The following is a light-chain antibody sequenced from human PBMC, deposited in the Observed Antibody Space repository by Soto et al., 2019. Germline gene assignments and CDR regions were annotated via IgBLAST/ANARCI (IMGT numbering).Light chain of an antibody. Sequence: IQMTQSPSSLSASVGDRVTITCRASQDISGWLAWFQQKPGKAPNLLIYAASILQSGVPSRFSGSGSGTDFTLTITYLQPEDFATYYCQQANSFPWTFGQGTRWIS. CDR2: AAS. V-gene: IGKV1-12*01. CDR1: QDISGW. CDR3: QQANSFPWT. J-gene: IGKJ1*01.